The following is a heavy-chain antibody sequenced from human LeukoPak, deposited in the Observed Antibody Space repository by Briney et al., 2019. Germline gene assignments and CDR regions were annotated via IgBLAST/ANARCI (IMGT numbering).Heavy chain of an antibody. D-gene: IGHD5-18*01. CDR3: AKYGRSRIQLLGRYWYFDL. CDR1: GFTFSSYA. V-gene: IGHV3-23*01. J-gene: IGHJ2*01. CDR2: ISGSGGST. Sequence: GGSLRLSCAASGFTFSSYAMSWVRQAPGKGLEWVSAISGSGGSTYYADSVKGRFTISRDNSKNTLYLQMNSLRAEDTAVYYCAKYGRSRIQLLGRYWYFDLWGRGTLVTVSS.